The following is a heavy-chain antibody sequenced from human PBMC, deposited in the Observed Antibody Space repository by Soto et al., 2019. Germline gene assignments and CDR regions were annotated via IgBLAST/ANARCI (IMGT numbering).Heavy chain of an antibody. CDR3: ARDLYTMVRGVIDAFDI. CDR1: GFTFSSYG. J-gene: IGHJ3*02. V-gene: IGHV3-33*01. CDR2: IWYDGSNK. D-gene: IGHD3-10*01. Sequence: QVQLVESGGGVVQPGRSLRLSCAASGFTFSSYGMHWVRQAPGKGLEWVAVIWYDGSNKYYADSVKGRFTISRDNSKNTLYLQMNSLRAEDTAVYYCARDLYTMVRGVIDAFDIWGQGTMVTVSS.